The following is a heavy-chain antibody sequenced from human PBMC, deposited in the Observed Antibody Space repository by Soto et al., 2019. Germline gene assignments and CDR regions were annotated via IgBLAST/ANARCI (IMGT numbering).Heavy chain of an antibody. V-gene: IGHV3-11*01. J-gene: IGHJ4*02. CDR3: ARDPREYYFDY. CDR2: ISSSGSTI. Sequence: QVQLVESGGGLVKPGGSLRLSCAASGFTFSDYYMSWIRQAPGKGLEWVSYISSSGSTIYYADSVKGRVTISRDNAKNSLSLQMNSRRAEDAAVYYCARDPREYYFDYWGQGTLVTVSS. CDR1: GFTFSDYY.